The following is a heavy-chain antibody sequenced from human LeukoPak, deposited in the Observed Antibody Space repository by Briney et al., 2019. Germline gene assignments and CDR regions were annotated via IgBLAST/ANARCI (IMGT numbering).Heavy chain of an antibody. Sequence: QPGGSLRLSCAASGFTFSSYAMHWVRQAPGKGLEWVAVISYDGSDKYYADSVKGRFTISRDNPRNTLYLQMNSLRAEDTAVYYCAKDLQRKPEIDYWGQGTLVTVSS. V-gene: IGHV3-30*04. CDR1: GFTFSSYA. CDR2: ISYDGSDK. CDR3: AKDLQRKPEIDY. J-gene: IGHJ4*02.